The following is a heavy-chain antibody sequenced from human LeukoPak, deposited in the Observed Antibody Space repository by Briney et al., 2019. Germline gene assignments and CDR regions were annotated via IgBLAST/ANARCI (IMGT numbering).Heavy chain of an antibody. Sequence: ASVKVSCKASGYTFTGYYMHWVRQAPGQGLEWMGRINPNSGGTNYAQKFQGRVTMTRDTSISTAYMELSRLRSDDTAVYYCAIVPYYDFWSGYYILDSWGQGTLVTVSS. CDR2: INPNSGGT. D-gene: IGHD3-3*01. CDR1: GYTFTGYY. J-gene: IGHJ4*02. V-gene: IGHV1-2*06. CDR3: AIVPYYDFWSGYYILDS.